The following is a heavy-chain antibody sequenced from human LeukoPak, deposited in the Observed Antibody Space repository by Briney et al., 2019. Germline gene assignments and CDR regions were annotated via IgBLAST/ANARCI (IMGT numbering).Heavy chain of an antibody. D-gene: IGHD3-10*01. V-gene: IGHV1-69*04. CDR3: ARGFLGRWFDP. Sequence: VASAKVSCKASGGTFSSYAISWVRQAPGQGLEWMGRIIPILGIANYAQKFQGRVTITADKSTSTAYMELSSLRSEDTAVYYCARGFLGRWFDPWGQGTLVTVSS. CDR2: IIPILGIA. CDR1: GGTFSSYA. J-gene: IGHJ5*02.